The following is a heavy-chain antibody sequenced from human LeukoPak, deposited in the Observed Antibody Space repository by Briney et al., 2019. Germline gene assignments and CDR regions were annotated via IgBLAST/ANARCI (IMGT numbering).Heavy chain of an antibody. CDR1: GFTVSSNY. D-gene: IGHD2-15*01. J-gene: IGHJ4*02. V-gene: IGHV4-39*01. CDR2: IYYSGST. CDR3: ARRAFLCSGGSCYGRFFDY. Sequence: GSLRLSCAASGFTVSSNYMSWVRQAPGKGLEWIGSIYYSGSTYYNPSLKSRVTISVDTSKNQFSLKLSSVTAADTAVYYCARRAFLCSGGSCYGRFFDYWGQGTLVTVSS.